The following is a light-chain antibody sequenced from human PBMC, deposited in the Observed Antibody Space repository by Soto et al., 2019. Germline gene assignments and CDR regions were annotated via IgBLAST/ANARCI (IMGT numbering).Light chain of an antibody. J-gene: IGKJ1*01. CDR1: QGISND. V-gene: IGKV1-27*01. CDR3: QNYNSAPRT. Sequence: DIQMTQSPSSLSASIGDRVTISCRASQGISNDLAWYQQKPGKVPYLLIYAASTSHSGVPSRFRGSGSGTDFILTISSLQPEDVATYYCQNYNSAPRTFGQGTKVDIK. CDR2: AAS.